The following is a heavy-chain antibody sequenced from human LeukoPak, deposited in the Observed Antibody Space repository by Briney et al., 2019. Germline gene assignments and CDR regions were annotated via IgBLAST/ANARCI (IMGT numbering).Heavy chain of an antibody. D-gene: IGHD3-10*01. CDR2: LFTGGGRT. CDR3: AKECDYSPGHKFDL. Sequence: GGSLRLSCTASGFTFNNYLMSWVRQAPGKGLEWVSVLFTGGGRTLYADSVKGRFTISGDTSRTTLYLQMNGLRAEDTAVYYCAKECDYSPGHKFDLWGQGTLVTVSS. J-gene: IGHJ4*02. CDR1: GFTFNNYL. V-gene: IGHV3-23*01.